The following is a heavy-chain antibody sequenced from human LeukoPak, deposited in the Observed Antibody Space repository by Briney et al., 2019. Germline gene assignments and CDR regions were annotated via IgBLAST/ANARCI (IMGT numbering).Heavy chain of an antibody. Sequence: SETLSLTCAVYGGSFSGYYWSWIRQPPGKGLEWIGEINHSGSTNYNPSLKSRVTISVDTSKNQFSLKLSSVTAADTAVYYCAVLFYAVDYWGQGTLVTASS. D-gene: IGHD3-16*01. CDR2: INHSGST. V-gene: IGHV4-34*01. CDR1: GGSFSGYY. J-gene: IGHJ4*02. CDR3: AVLFYAVDY.